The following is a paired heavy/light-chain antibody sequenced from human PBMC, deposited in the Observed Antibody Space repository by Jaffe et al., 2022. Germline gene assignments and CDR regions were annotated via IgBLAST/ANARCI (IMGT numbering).Light chain of an antibody. CDR3: SSFAGDIIWV. CDR2: EVT. CDR1: SSDVGNYNY. Sequence: QSALTQPPSASGSLGQSVTISCTGTSSDVGNYNYVSWYQQHPGKAPKLMIYEVTKRPSGVPDRFSGSKSGSTASLTVSGLQAEDEADYYCSSFAGDIIWVFGAGTKVTVL. J-gene: IGLJ1*01. V-gene: IGLV2-8*01.
Heavy chain of an antibody. J-gene: IGHJ3*02. D-gene: IGHD2-8*01. V-gene: IGHV3-48*01. CDR1: GFSFSTYP. CDR2: IRDTGSPI. CDR3: VRDSYYAFDI. Sequence: EVQLVESGGGLVQPGGSLRLSCTASGFSFSTYPMNWVRQAPGKGLEWISHIRDTGSPIFYADSVRGRFTISRDNAKNSLYLQMNSLRAEDTAVYYCVRDSYYAFDIWGQGTMITVSS.